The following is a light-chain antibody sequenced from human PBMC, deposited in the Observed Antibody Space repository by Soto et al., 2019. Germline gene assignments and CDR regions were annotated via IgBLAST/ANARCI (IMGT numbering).Light chain of an antibody. V-gene: IGLV1-44*01. CDR2: SNN. Sequence: QSVLTQPPSASGTPGQRVTISCSGSSSNIGSNTVNWYQQLPGTAPKLLIYSNNQRPSGVPDRFSGSKSDTSASLAISGLQSEDEADYYCAACYDRLNVVFVGGTKLTVL. CDR1: SSNIGSNT. CDR3: AACYDRLNVV. J-gene: IGLJ2*01.